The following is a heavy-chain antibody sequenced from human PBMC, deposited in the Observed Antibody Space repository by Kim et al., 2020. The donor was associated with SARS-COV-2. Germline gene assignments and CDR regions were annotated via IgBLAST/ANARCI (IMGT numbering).Heavy chain of an antibody. CDR2: IYYSGST. CDR1: GGSISSSSYY. J-gene: IGHJ4*02. CDR3: ARDWYYDSSGYRD. Sequence: SETLSLTCTVSGGSISSSSYYWGWIRQPPGKGLEWIGSIYYSGSTYYNPSLKSRVTISVDTSKNQFSLKLSSVTAADTAVYYCARDWYYDSSGYRDWGQGTLVTVSS. D-gene: IGHD3-22*01. V-gene: IGHV4-39*07.